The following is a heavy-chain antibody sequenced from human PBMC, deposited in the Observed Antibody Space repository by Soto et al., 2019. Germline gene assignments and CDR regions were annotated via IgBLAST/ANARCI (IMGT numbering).Heavy chain of an antibody. D-gene: IGHD4-17*01. Sequence: ASVKVSCKASGYTFTSYYMHWVRQAPGQGLEWMGIINPSGGSTSYAQKFQGRVTMTRDTSTSTVYMELSSLRSEDTAVYYCARDDSTPSGDYGSDYWGQGTLVTVSS. CDR3: ARDDSTPSGDYGSDY. J-gene: IGHJ4*02. CDR2: INPSGGST. CDR1: GYTFTSYY. V-gene: IGHV1-46*01.